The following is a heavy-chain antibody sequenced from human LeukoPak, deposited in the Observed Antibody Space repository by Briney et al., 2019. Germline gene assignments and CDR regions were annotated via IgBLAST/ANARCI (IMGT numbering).Heavy chain of an antibody. J-gene: IGHJ1*01. CDR1: GFNFNSYW. Sequence: GGSLRLSCAASGFNFNSYWMHWVRQAPGKGLVWVSRINIDATSISYADSVKGRFTISRDNAKKTLHLQMNSLRAEDTAVYYCARDLMGATHYFQHWGQGTLVTVSS. CDR2: INIDATSI. CDR3: ARDLMGATHYFQH. D-gene: IGHD1-26*01. V-gene: IGHV3-74*01.